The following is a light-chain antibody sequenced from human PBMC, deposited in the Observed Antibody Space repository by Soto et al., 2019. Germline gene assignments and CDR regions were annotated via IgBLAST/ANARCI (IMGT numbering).Light chain of an antibody. J-gene: IGKJ2*01. V-gene: IGKV3-11*01. CDR2: DAS. Sequence: DIVLTQSPATLSLSPGERATLSCRASQSVSSYLAWYQQKPGQAPRLLMYDASNRATGIPARFSGSGSGTDFTLTISTLEPEDSAVYYCQQRSNWPPTFCQGTKLEIK. CDR1: QSVSSY. CDR3: QQRSNWPPT.